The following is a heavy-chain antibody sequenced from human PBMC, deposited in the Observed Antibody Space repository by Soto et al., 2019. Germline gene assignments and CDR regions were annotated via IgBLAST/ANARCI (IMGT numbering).Heavy chain of an antibody. V-gene: IGHV1-58*01. CDR1: GFTFTSSA. CDR3: AADLYYDFWSGYYDFDY. J-gene: IGHJ4*02. D-gene: IGHD3-3*01. Sequence: SVKVSCKASGFTFTSSAVQWVRQARGQRLEWIGWIVVGSGNTNYAQKFQERVTITRDMSTSTAYMELSSLRSEDTAVYYCAADLYYDFWSGYYDFDYWGQGTLVTVS. CDR2: IVVGSGNT.